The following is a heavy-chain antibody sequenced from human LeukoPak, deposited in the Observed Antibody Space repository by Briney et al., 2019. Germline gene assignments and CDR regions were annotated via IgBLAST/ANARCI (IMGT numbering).Heavy chain of an antibody. V-gene: IGHV3-7*01. Sequence: GGSLRLSCAASGFTFSSYWMTWVRQAPGKGLEWVANIKQDGGEKYYVDSVQGRFTISRDNAKNSLYPQMNSLRVEDTAVYYCARMSSSSWYVCDYWGQGTPVTVSS. D-gene: IGHD6-13*01. CDR3: ARMSSSSWYVCDY. J-gene: IGHJ4*02. CDR1: GFTFSSYW. CDR2: IKQDGGEK.